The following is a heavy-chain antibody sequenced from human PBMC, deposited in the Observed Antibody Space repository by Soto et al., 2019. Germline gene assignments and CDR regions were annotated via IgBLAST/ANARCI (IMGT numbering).Heavy chain of an antibody. J-gene: IGHJ6*02. Sequence: QVQLQESGPGLVKPSQTLSLTCTVSGGSITSGDDYWSWIRQPPGKALEWIGYIYHSRITNYNPSLKSRVTISADMSKNQLSLKLIAVTAADTAAYFYARAQAVVMPVVCDVWGQGTTVIVSS. D-gene: IGHD2-15*01. CDR2: IYHSRIT. CDR1: GGSITSGDDY. CDR3: ARAQAVVMPVVCDV. V-gene: IGHV4-30-4*08.